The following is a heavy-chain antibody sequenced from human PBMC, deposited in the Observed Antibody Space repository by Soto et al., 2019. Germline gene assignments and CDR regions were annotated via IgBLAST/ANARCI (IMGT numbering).Heavy chain of an antibody. V-gene: IGHV4-30-4*01. CDR3: ASQFCSGSACFNWFDP. Sequence: PSETLSLTCTVSGGSIRSSLYYWSWIRQPPGKGLEWIGYIFDSGITHYNPSLKSRVAMSVDTSKNQFSLNLTSVTAADTAVYFCASQFCSGSACFNWFDPWGHGTLVTVSS. D-gene: IGHD2-21*02. CDR2: IFDSGIT. CDR1: GGSIRSSLYY. J-gene: IGHJ5*02.